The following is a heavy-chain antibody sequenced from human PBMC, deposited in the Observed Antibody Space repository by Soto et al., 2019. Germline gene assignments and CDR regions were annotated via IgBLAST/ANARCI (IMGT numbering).Heavy chain of an antibody. CDR3: VSQRTTVLTQAYFDY. D-gene: IGHD4-4*01. J-gene: IGHJ4*02. Sequence: WETLSLTCTVSGGSVTNSSYYWGWTRQSPGKGLGWIGSVYYRGRSYSKSSVKSRVTISVDTSKNQFSLNLNSVTASDTAVYFCVSQRTTVLTQAYFDYWGPGALVTVSS. CDR1: GGSVTNSSYY. CDR2: VYYRGRS. V-gene: IGHV4-39*01.